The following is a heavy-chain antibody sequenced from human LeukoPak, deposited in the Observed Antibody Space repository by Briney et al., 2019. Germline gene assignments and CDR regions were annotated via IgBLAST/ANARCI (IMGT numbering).Heavy chain of an antibody. V-gene: IGHV3-53*01. CDR1: GFTVSSNY. CDR2: IYSGGST. Sequence: GGSLRLSCAASGFTVSSNYMCWVRQAPGKGLEWVSVIYSGGSTYYADSVKGRFTISRDNSKNTLYLQMNSLRAKDTAVYYCARELWFGELGYWGQGTLVTVSS. D-gene: IGHD3-10*01. CDR3: ARELWFGELGY. J-gene: IGHJ4*02.